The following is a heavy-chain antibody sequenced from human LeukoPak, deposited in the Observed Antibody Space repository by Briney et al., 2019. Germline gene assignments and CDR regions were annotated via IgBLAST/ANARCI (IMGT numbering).Heavy chain of an antibody. CDR3: ARDGVAAAGTAVGWFDP. J-gene: IGHJ5*02. CDR2: IYYSGST. Sequence: SETLSLTCTVSGGSISSYYWSWIRQPPGKGLEWIGYIYYSGSTNYNPSLKSRVTISVDTSKNQFSLKLSSVTAADTAVYYYARDGVAAAGTAVGWFDPWGQGTLVTVSS. V-gene: IGHV4-59*01. D-gene: IGHD6-13*01. CDR1: GGSISSYY.